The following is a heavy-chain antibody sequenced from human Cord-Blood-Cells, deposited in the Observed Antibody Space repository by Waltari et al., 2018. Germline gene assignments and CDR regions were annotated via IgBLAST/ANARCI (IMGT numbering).Heavy chain of an antibody. CDR3: ARGAIVATQNYYYYGMDV. CDR2: IIPIFGTA. D-gene: IGHD5-12*01. Sequence: QVQLVKSGAEVKKPGCSVKVSCKASGGTFSSYAISWVRQAPGQGLEWMGGIIPIFGTANYAQKFQGRVTITADGSTSTAYMELSSLRSEDTAVYYCARGAIVATQNYYYYGMDVWGQGTTGTVSS. J-gene: IGHJ6*02. CDR1: GGTFSSYA. V-gene: IGHV1-69*01.